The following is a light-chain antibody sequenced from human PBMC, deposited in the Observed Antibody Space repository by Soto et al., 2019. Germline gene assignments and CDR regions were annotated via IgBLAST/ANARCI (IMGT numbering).Light chain of an antibody. J-gene: IGLJ1*01. V-gene: IGLV2-14*01. CDR1: SSDVGSYNY. Sequence: QSALTRPASVSGSPGQSITISCTGTSSDVGSYNYVSWYQQHPGKAPKLMIYEVSDRPSGISSRFSGSKSGNTASLTISGLQTEDEADYYCALYTSSSTYVFGTGTKVTVL. CDR3: ALYTSSSTYV. CDR2: EVS.